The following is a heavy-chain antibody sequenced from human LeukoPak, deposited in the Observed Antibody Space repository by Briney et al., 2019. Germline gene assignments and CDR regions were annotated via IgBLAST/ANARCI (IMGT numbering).Heavy chain of an antibody. CDR3: AREVAGVFDY. CDR1: GFPFSSYW. Sequence: PGGSLRLSCAASGFPFSSYWMSWVRQPPGKGLEWVANIKQDGSEKYYVDSVKGRFTISRDNAKNSLYLQMNSLRAEDTAVYYCAREVAGVFDYWGKGTLVTVSS. J-gene: IGHJ4*02. D-gene: IGHD6-19*01. CDR2: IKQDGSEK. V-gene: IGHV3-7*01.